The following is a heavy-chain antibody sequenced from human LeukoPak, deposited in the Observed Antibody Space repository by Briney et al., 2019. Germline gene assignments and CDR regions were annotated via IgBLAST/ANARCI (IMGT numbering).Heavy chain of an antibody. V-gene: IGHV3-74*01. CDR1: GFTFSSYW. CDR3: AKGLGYCSSTSCSLSDY. Sequence: GGSLRLSCAASGFTFSSYWMHWVRQAPGKGLVWVSRINSDGSSTSYADSVKGRFTISRDNAKNTLYLQMNSLRAEDTAVYYCAKGLGYCSSTSCSLSDYWGQGTLVTVSS. CDR2: INSDGSST. D-gene: IGHD2-2*01. J-gene: IGHJ4*02.